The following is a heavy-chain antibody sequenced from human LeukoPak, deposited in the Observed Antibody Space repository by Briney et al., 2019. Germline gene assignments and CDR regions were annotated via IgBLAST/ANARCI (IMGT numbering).Heavy chain of an antibody. Sequence: GRSLRLSCAASGFTFSSYGMHWVRQAPGKGLEWVAVISYDGSNKYHADSVKGRFTISRDNSKNTLYLQMNSLRDEDTAVYYCAKVGSAVRGVIIGVDYWGQGTLVTVSS. CDR3: AKVGSAVRGVIIGVDY. V-gene: IGHV3-30*18. D-gene: IGHD3-10*01. CDR1: GFTFSSYG. CDR2: ISYDGSNK. J-gene: IGHJ4*02.